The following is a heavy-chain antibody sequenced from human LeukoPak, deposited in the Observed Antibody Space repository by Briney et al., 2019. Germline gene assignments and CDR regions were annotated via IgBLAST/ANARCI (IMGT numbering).Heavy chain of an antibody. CDR1: GYTFTSYG. CDR3: ASYSSSWYFDY. Sequence: ASVMVSCKASGYTFTSYGISWVRQAPGQGLEWMGWISAYNGNTNYAQKLQGRVTMTTDTSTSTAYMELRSLRSDDTAVYYCASYSSSWYFDYWGQGTLVTVSS. D-gene: IGHD6-13*01. J-gene: IGHJ4*02. V-gene: IGHV1-18*01. CDR2: ISAYNGNT.